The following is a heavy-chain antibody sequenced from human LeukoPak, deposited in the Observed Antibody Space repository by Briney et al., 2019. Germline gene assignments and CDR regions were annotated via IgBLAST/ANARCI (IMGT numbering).Heavy chain of an antibody. D-gene: IGHD1-26*01. Sequence: HPGGSLRLSCAASGFTFSNAWMSWVRQAPGKGLEWVAVISYDGSNKYYADSVKGRFTISRDNSKNTLYLQMNSLRAEDTAVYYCAKDSIVGATLFWGQGTLVTVSS. J-gene: IGHJ4*02. V-gene: IGHV3-30*18. CDR3: AKDSIVGATLF. CDR2: ISYDGSNK. CDR1: GFTFSNAW.